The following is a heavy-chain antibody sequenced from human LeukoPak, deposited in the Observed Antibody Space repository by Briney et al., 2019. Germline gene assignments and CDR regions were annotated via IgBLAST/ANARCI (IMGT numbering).Heavy chain of an antibody. V-gene: IGHV3-7*03. CDR1: GFTFGKYW. CDR2: IKLDGSEK. D-gene: IGHD3-3*01. CDR3: ARDQYDTWSRRGNFDS. Sequence: GGSLRLSCVASGFTFGKYWMSWVRQAPGKGLEWVANIKLDGSEKNYVDSVKGRFTISGDNTKNSLYLQMNSLRAEDTAVFYCARDQYDTWSRRGNFDSWGQGTLVIVSS. J-gene: IGHJ4*02.